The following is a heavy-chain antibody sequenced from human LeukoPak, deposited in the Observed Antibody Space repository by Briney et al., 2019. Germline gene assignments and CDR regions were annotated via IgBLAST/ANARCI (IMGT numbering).Heavy chain of an antibody. V-gene: IGHV4-39*01. J-gene: IGHJ4*02. CDR1: GGSSISSGYY. CDR2: AYYSGST. D-gene: IGHD3-22*01. Sequence: KPSETLSLTCIVSGGSSISSGYYWGWIRQPPGKGLEWIGSAYYSGSTYYNPSLKSQVTISVDTSKNQFSLELTSVTAADTAAYYCAIHSGYYSACYYFDDWGQGTLVTVSS. CDR3: AIHSGYYSACYYFDD.